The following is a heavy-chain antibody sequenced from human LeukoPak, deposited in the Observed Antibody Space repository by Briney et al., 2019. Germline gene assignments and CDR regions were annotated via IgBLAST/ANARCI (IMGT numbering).Heavy chain of an antibody. CDR3: ARQNDFRLDY. V-gene: IGHV5-51*01. J-gene: IGHJ4*02. D-gene: IGHD3-3*01. Sequence: GESLKISCKGSGYTFSSYWIGWVRQMPGKGLEGMGIIYPGDSDTRYSPSLHGQVTISVDTSIGTAYLQWSSLKASDTAIYYCARQNDFRLDYWGQGTLVTVSS. CDR2: IYPGDSDT. CDR1: GYTFSSYW.